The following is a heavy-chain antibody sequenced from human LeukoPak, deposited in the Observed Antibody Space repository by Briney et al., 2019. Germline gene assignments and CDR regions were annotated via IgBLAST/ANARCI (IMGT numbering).Heavy chain of an antibody. CDR3: ARATIFGVVKGRDNWFDP. CDR1: GGTFSSYA. D-gene: IGHD3-3*01. V-gene: IGHV1-69*01. Sequence: SVKVSCKASGGTFSSYAISWVRQAPGQGLEWMGGIIPIFGTANYAQKFQGRVTITADESTSTAYMELSSLRSEDTAVYYCARATIFGVVKGRDNWFDPWGQGTLVTASS. CDR2: IIPIFGTA. J-gene: IGHJ5*02.